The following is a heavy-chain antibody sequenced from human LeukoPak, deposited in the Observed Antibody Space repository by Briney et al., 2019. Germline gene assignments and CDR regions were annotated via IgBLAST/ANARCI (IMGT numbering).Heavy chain of an antibody. D-gene: IGHD3-22*01. CDR1: EFTFSSYE. CDR3: AELGITMIRGV. CDR2: ISSSGSTI. V-gene: IGHV3-48*03. J-gene: IGHJ6*04. Sequence: GGSLRLSCAASEFTFSSYEMNWVRQAPGKGLEWVSYISSSGSTIYYADSVKGRFTISRDNAKNSLYLQMNSLRAEDTAVYYCAELGITMIRGVWGKGTTVTVSS.